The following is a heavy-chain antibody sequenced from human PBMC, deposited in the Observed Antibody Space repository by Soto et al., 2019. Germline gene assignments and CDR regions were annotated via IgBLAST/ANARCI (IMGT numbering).Heavy chain of an antibody. V-gene: IGHV4-39*01. J-gene: IGHJ4*02. Sequence: SDTLSLTCTVSGDSITASYSNWAWIRQPPGKGLEWIGTFYYSGTTSQNPPLRSRITISGDTSRNQFSLNLRSVTAADSGVYFCTRGGARWLPYSWGQGTLVTVSS. CDR3: TRGGARWLPYS. D-gene: IGHD5-12*01. CDR2: FYYSGTT. CDR1: GDSITASYSN.